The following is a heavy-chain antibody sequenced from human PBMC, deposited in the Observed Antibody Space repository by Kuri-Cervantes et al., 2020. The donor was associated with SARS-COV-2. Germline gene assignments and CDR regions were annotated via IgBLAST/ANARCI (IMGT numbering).Heavy chain of an antibody. CDR1: GFTCSCYS. Sequence: VGSLRLYCGASGFTCSCYSMHRVRQAPGKGLEWVAVISYDGSNKYYADSVKGRFTIARENAKNPLYLQMNSLRAGDTAVYYCARARLQVIAAAGRYYYYYGMDVWGQGTTVTVSS. D-gene: IGHD6-13*01. CDR3: ARARLQVIAAAGRYYYYYGMDV. J-gene: IGHJ6*02. CDR2: ISYDGSNK. V-gene: IGHV3-30*14.